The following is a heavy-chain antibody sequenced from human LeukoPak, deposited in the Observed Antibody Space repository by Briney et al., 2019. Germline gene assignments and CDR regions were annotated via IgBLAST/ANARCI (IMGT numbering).Heavy chain of an antibody. CDR1: GYTFTGYY. CDR3: ARAVRVYSSSGVVDY. J-gene: IGHJ4*03. CDR2: INPNSGGT. V-gene: IGHV1-2*02. Sequence: ASVKVSCKASGYTFTGYYMHWVRQAPGQGLEWMGWINPNSGGTNYAQKFQGRVTMTRDTSISTAYMELSRLRSDDTAVYYCARAVRVYSSSGVVDYWGQGTTVTVSS. D-gene: IGHD6-6*01.